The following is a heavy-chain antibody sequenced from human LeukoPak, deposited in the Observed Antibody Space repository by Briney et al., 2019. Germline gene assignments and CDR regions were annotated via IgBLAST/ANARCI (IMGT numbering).Heavy chain of an antibody. CDR1: GFTFSSYG. Sequence: GGSLRLSCAASGFTFSSYGMHWVRQAPGKGLEWVAFIRYDGSNKYYADSVKGRFTISRDNSKNTLYLQMNSLRAEDTAVYYCAKVSPGVGATHDAFDIWGQGTMVAVSS. D-gene: IGHD1-26*01. CDR3: AKVSPGVGATHDAFDI. J-gene: IGHJ3*02. V-gene: IGHV3-30*02. CDR2: IRYDGSNK.